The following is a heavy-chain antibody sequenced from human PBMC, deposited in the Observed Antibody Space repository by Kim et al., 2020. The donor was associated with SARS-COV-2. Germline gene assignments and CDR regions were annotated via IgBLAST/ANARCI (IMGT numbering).Heavy chain of an antibody. CDR2: IYYSGST. Sequence: SETLSLTCTVSGGSISSSSYYWGWIRQPPGKGLEWIGSIYYSGSTYYNPSLKSRVTISVDTSKNQFSLKLSSVTAADTAVYYCARYYYGSGTFQHWGQGTLVTVSS. V-gene: IGHV4-39*07. D-gene: IGHD3-10*01. CDR3: ARYYYGSGTFQH. J-gene: IGHJ1*01. CDR1: GGSISSSSYY.